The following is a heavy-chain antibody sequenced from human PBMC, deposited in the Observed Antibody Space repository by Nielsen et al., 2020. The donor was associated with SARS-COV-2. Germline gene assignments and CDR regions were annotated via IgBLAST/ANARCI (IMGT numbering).Heavy chain of an antibody. CDR1: GFTFRSYN. Sequence: GESLKISCAASGFTFRSYNMNWVRQAPGTGLEWVSSISRSSSFTYYADSVKGRFTISRDDANNLLSLQIDGLRGEDTAVYYCARDARPGTTGYYYGLDVWGRGTTVIVSS. CDR3: ARDARPGTTGYYYGLDV. J-gene: IGHJ6*02. D-gene: IGHD1-1*01. V-gene: IGHV3-21*04. CDR2: ISRSSSFT.